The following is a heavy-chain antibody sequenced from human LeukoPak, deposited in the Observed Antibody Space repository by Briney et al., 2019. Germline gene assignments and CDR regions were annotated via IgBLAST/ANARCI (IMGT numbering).Heavy chain of an antibody. V-gene: IGHV4-59*01. J-gene: IGHJ1*01. CDR1: GGSISSYY. CDR2: IYYSGST. Sequence: SETLSLTCTVSGGSISSYYWSWIRQPPGKGVEWIGYIYYSGSTNYNPSLKSRVTISVDTSKNQFSLKLSSVTAADTAVYYCARGGWYKGYFQHWGKGTLVTVSS. D-gene: IGHD1-1*01. CDR3: ARGGWYKGYFQH.